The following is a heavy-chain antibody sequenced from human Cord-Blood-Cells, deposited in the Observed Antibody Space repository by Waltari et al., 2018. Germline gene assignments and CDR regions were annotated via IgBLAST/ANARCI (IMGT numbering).Heavy chain of an antibody. CDR1: GFTFSSYA. Sequence: QVHLVDSGGGVVQPGRSLRLSCAASGFTFSSYAMHWVRQAPDQGLEWGAGISYDGSNKYCDDSVEGRVTISGDNSKNALYLEMNSLRAEETAVYYCARDREYYDFWSGCCDYWGQGTLVTVSS. CDR3: ARDREYYDFWSGCCDY. V-gene: IGHV3-30-3*01. J-gene: IGHJ4*02. CDR2: ISYDGSNK. D-gene: IGHD3-3*01.